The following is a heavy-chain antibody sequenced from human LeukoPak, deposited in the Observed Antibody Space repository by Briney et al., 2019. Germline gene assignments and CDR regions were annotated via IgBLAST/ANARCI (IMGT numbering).Heavy chain of an antibody. D-gene: IGHD2-15*01. J-gene: IGHJ6*03. CDR1: GFTFSSYG. CDR2: ISYDGSNK. V-gene: IGHV3-30*03. Sequence: GGSLRLSCAASGFTFSSYGMHWVRQAPGKGLGWVAVISYDGSNKYYADSVKGRFTISRDNSKNTLYLQMNSLRAEDTAVYYCARDRTYCSGGSCYYYYYMDVWGKGTTVTVSS. CDR3: ARDRTYCSGGSCYYYYYMDV.